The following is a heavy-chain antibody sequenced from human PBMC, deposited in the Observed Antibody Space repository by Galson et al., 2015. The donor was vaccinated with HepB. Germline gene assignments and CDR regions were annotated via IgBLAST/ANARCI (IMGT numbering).Heavy chain of an antibody. CDR3: ATDSSPYHYDTSGNLGYFDL. CDR2: LVVGSGNT. J-gene: IGHJ2*01. CDR1: EGTFTTYG. V-gene: IGHV1-58*02. Sequence: PVKVSCKASEGTFTTYGISWVRQAPGQGLEWKGWLVVGSGNTNYAQTFQDRVTITRDMSTNTAYMELCSLRSEDTAVYYCATDSSPYHYDTSGNLGYFDLWGRGSLFTVSS. D-gene: IGHD3-22*01.